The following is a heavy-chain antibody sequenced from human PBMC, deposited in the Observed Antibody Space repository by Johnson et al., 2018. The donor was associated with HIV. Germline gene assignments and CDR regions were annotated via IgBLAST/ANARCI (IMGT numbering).Heavy chain of an antibody. Sequence: VQLVESGGGLVQPGRSLRLSCAASGFTFSSYDMHWVRQATGKGLEWVSAIGTAGDTYYPGSVKGLFTISRENAKNSLYLQMNSLRAGDTAVYYCARAIAAAGAFDIWGQGTMVTVSS. CDR2: IGTAGDT. V-gene: IGHV3-13*01. CDR1: GFTFSSYD. CDR3: ARAIAAAGAFDI. D-gene: IGHD6-13*01. J-gene: IGHJ3*02.